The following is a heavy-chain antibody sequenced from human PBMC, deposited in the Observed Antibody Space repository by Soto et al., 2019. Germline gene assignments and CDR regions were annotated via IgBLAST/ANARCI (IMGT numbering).Heavy chain of an antibody. V-gene: IGHV3-23*01. CDR1: GFTFSSYA. Sequence: SLRLSCAASGFTFSSYARSWVRQAPGKGLEWVSAISGSGGSTYYADSVKGRFTISRDNSKNTLYLQMNSLRAEDTAVYYCAKVPFITIFGVVIIMGAFDIWGQGTMVTVS. J-gene: IGHJ3*02. CDR2: ISGSGGST. CDR3: AKVPFITIFGVVIIMGAFDI. D-gene: IGHD3-3*01.